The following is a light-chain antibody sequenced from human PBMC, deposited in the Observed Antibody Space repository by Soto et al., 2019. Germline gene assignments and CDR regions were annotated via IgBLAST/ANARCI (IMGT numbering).Light chain of an antibody. Sequence: EIVMTQSPATLSVSLGERATLSCRASQTVTGNYLAWYHQKPGQAPRLLIYGASSRATGIPDRFSGSGSGTNFTLTISSLEPEDFAVYYCQQRSNWWTFGQGTKVDIK. J-gene: IGKJ1*01. CDR3: QQRSNWWT. CDR1: QTVTGNY. V-gene: IGKV3D-20*02. CDR2: GAS.